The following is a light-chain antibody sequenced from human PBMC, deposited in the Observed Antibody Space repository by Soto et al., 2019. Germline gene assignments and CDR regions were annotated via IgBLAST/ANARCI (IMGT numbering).Light chain of an antibody. CDR2: AAS. CDR3: QPYYSYPPT. J-gene: IGKJ1*01. V-gene: IGKV1-8*01. Sequence: AIRMTQSPSSLSASTGDRVTITCRASQGISSYLAWYQQKPGKAPKLLIYAASTLQSGVPSRFSGSGSGTDCTLTISCLQSEDFATYYCQPYYSYPPTFGQGTKVEIK. CDR1: QGISSY.